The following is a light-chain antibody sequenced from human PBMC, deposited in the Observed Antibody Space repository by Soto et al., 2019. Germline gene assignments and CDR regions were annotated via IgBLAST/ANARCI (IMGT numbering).Light chain of an antibody. V-gene: IGKV3-20*01. CDR2: GAS. CDR3: QQYDTSGT. J-gene: IGKJ1*01. Sequence: EIVLTQSPGTLSLSPGERATLSCRASQSVSSSYLAWYQQKPGQAPRLLIYGASSRATGIPDRFSGSGSGTDFPLTISRLEPEDFAVYYCQQYDTSGTFGQGTKVEIK. CDR1: QSVSSSY.